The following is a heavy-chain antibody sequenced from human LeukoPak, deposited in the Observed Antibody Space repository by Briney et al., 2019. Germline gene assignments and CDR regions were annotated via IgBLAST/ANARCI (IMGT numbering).Heavy chain of an antibody. Sequence: PGGSLRLSCAAFGFTFSSYSMNWVRQAPGKGLEWVSAISGSGGSTYYADSVKGRFTISRDNSKNTLYLQMNSLRAEDTAVYYCAKGALDYYDSSGYHPPFDYWGQGTLVTVSS. CDR3: AKGALDYYDSSGYHPPFDY. D-gene: IGHD3-22*01. CDR2: ISGSGGST. CDR1: GFTFSSYS. J-gene: IGHJ4*02. V-gene: IGHV3-23*01.